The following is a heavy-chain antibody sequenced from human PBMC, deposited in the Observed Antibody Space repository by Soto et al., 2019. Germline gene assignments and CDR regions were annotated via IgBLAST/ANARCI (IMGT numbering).Heavy chain of an antibody. CDR1: GGSISSSSYY. V-gene: IGHV4-39*01. D-gene: IGHD3-3*01. CDR3: ARQVVMRYDFWLDY. CDR2: IYYSGST. Sequence: QLQLQESGPGLVKPSETLSLTCTVSGGSISSSSYYWGWIRQPPGKGLEWIGSIYYSGSTYYNPSLKSRVTISVDTSKNQFSLKLSSVTAADTAVYYCARQVVMRYDFWLDYWGQGTLVTVSS. J-gene: IGHJ4*02.